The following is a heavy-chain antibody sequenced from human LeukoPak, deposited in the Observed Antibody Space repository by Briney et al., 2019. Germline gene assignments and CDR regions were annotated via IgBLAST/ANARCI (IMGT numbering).Heavy chain of an antibody. CDR2: IYYSGST. J-gene: IGHJ4*02. V-gene: IGHV4-31*03. CDR3: ARSRGLRENFDY. CDR1: GGSISSGGYY. Sequence: PSETPSLTCTVSGGSISSGGYYWSWIRQHPGKGLEWIGYIYYSGSTYYNPSLKSRVTISVDTSKNQFSLKLSSVTAADTAVYYCARSRGLRENFDYWGQGTLVTVSS. D-gene: IGHD3-10*01.